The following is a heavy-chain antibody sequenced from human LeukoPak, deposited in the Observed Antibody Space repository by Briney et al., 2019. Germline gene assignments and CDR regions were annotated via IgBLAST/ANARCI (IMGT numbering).Heavy chain of an antibody. CDR1: GFTFDDYA. J-gene: IGHJ4*02. CDR2: ISGGGGYT. D-gene: IGHD3-9*01. Sequence: GGSLRLSCAASGFTFDDYAMHWVRQAPGKGLEWVSVISGGGGYTHYADSVKGRITISRDNSKDTLYLQMSDLRAEDTAKYYCAKNAFDILADYFDYWGQGTLVTVSS. CDR3: AKNAFDILADYFDY. V-gene: IGHV3-23*01.